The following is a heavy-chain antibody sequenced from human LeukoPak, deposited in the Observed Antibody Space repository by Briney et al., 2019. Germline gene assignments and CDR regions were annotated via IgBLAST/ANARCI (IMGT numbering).Heavy chain of an antibody. Sequence: GRSLRLSCAASGFTFSSYGMHWVRQAPGKGLEWVSAISGSGGSTYYADSVKGRFTISRDNSKNTLYLQMNSLRAEDTAVYYCAKGAVPAADRGAYYYYYYMDVWGKGTTVTVSS. CDR3: AKGAVPAADRGAYYYYYYMDV. J-gene: IGHJ6*03. CDR2: ISGSGGST. D-gene: IGHD2-2*01. V-gene: IGHV3-23*01. CDR1: GFTFSSYG.